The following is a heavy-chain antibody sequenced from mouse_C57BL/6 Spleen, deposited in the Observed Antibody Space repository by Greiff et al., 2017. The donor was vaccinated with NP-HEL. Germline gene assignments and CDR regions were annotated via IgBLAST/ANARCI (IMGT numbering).Heavy chain of an antibody. J-gene: IGHJ2*01. D-gene: IGHD1-1*01. CDR1: GYTFTSYW. Sequence: QVQLQQPGAELVMPGASVKLSCKASGYTFTSYWMHWVKQRPGQGLEWIGEIDPSDSYTNYNQKFKGKSTLTVDKSSSTAYMQLSSLTSEDSAVYYCARGGTVAYFDYWGQGTTLTVSS. CDR2: IDPSDSYT. CDR3: ARGGTVAYFDY. V-gene: IGHV1-69*01.